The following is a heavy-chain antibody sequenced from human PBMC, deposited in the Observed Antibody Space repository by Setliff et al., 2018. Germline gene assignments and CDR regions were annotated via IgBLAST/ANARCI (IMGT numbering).Heavy chain of an antibody. V-gene: IGHV5-51*01. Sequence: PGESLTISCKGSGYSFSTCWIGWVRQMPGKGLEWMGIIYPGDSITRYSPSFQGQVTISVDKSINTAYLQWSSLRALDTAIYYCARHQYYYGSGTYLDNNNRWFDPWGQGTLVTVSS. J-gene: IGHJ5*02. D-gene: IGHD3-10*01. CDR3: ARHQYYYGSGTYLDNNNRWFDP. CDR1: GYSFSTCW. CDR2: IYPGDSIT.